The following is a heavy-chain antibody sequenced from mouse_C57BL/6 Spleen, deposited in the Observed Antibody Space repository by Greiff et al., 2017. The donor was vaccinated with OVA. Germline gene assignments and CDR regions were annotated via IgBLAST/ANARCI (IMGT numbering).Heavy chain of an antibody. D-gene: IGHD2-4*01. CDR3: ARHEDDDYDDDYFDY. J-gene: IGHJ2*01. CDR2: ISSGGSYT. Sequence: EVKLVESGGDLVKPGGSLKLSCAASGFTFSSYGMSWVRQTPDKRLEWVATISSGGSYTYYPDSVKGRFTISRDNAKNTLYLQMSSLKSEDTAMYYCARHEDDDYDDDYFDYWGQGTTLTVSS. V-gene: IGHV5-6*02. CDR1: GFTFSSYG.